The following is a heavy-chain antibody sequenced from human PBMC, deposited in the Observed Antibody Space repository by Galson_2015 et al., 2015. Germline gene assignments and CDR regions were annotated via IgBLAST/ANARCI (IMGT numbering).Heavy chain of an antibody. D-gene: IGHD6-6*01. CDR1: GFTFSSYA. V-gene: IGHV3-30*01. J-gene: IGHJ4*02. CDR2: IAYDGSSK. Sequence: SLRLSCAASGFTFSSYAMHWVRQAPGKGLEWVAVIAYDGSSKYYADSVKGRFTISRDNSKNTLYLQMNSLRAEDTAVYYCAREALIEYSSSSVFDYWGQGTLVTVSS. CDR3: AREALIEYSSSSVFDY.